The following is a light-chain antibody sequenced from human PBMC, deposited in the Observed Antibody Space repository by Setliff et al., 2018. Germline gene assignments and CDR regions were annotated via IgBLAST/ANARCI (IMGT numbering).Light chain of an antibody. Sequence: QSALTQPRSVSGSPGQSITFPCTGTSSDVGYYNYVSWYQQHPGKAPKLMIYDVSNRPSGVSNRFSGSKSGNTASLTISGLQAEDEADYYCNSYTSSSTLVFGGGTKVTVL. CDR1: SSDVGYYNY. CDR2: DVS. V-gene: IGLV2-14*03. CDR3: NSYTSSSTLV. J-gene: IGLJ3*02.